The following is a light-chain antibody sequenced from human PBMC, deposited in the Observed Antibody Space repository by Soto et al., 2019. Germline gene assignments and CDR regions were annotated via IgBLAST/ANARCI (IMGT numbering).Light chain of an antibody. CDR3: QQPPYT. V-gene: IGKV1-39*01. J-gene: IGKJ3*01. CDR2: ATS. Sequence: DIQMTQSPSTLSASAGDRVTITCRASQSISSYLNWYQQKPGKAPKLLIYATSTLQSGVPSRFSGRDSGADFTLTINNLQPEDFATYYCQQPPYTFGPGTKVIS. CDR1: QSISSY.